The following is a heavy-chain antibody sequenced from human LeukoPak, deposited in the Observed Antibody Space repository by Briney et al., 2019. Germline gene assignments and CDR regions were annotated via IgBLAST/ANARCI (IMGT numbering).Heavy chain of an antibody. CDR2: ISGSGGTT. Sequence: PGGSLRLSCAASGFTFSSYAMTWVRQAPGKGLEWVSAISGSGGTTYYADSVKGRFTISRDNSKNTLYLQMNILRAEDTAVYYCARAGGYYYDSSGYYYAEEYYFDYWGQGTLVTVSS. CDR1: GFTFSSYA. D-gene: IGHD3-22*01. CDR3: ARAGGYYYDSSGYYYAEEYYFDY. V-gene: IGHV3-23*01. J-gene: IGHJ4*02.